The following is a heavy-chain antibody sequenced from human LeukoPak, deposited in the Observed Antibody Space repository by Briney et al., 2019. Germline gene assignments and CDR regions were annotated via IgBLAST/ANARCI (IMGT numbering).Heavy chain of an antibody. J-gene: IGHJ4*02. D-gene: IGHD5-24*01. V-gene: IGHV4-34*01. Sequence: GSLRLSCAASGFTFSSYWMSWVRQPPGKGLEWIGEINHSGSTNYNPSLESRVTISVDTSKNQFSLKLSSVTAADTAVYYCARGRRVERLQLERGYYFDYWGQGTLVTVSS. CDR2: INHSGST. CDR1: GFTFSSYW. CDR3: ARGRRVERLQLERGYYFDY.